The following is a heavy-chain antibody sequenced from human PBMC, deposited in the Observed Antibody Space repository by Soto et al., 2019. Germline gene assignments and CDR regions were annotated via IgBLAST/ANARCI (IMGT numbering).Heavy chain of an antibody. Sequence: GGSLRLSCAASGFTFSSYAMSWVRQAPGKGLEWVSAISGSGGSTYYADSVKGRFTISRDNSKNTLYLQMNSLRAEDTAVYYCAKGIYSGYDFNWFDPWGQGTLVTVSS. D-gene: IGHD5-12*01. V-gene: IGHV3-23*01. CDR2: ISGSGGST. CDR1: GFTFSSYA. J-gene: IGHJ5*02. CDR3: AKGIYSGYDFNWFDP.